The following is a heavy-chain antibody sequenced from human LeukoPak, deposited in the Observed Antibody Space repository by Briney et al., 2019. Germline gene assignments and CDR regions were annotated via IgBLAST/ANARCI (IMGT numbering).Heavy chain of an antibody. D-gene: IGHD3-22*01. CDR3: ARDNYDGSGYYWFRFDY. CDR2: IYYSGNT. V-gene: IGHV4-31*01. J-gene: IGHJ4*02. Sequence: PSETLSLTCTVSGGSISSGGYYWSWVRQHPGRGLEWIGYIYYSGNTYYNPSLKSLVTISVDTSKNQFSLKLSSVTAADTAVYYCARDNYDGSGYYWFRFDYWGQGTLVTVSS. CDR1: GGSISSGGYY.